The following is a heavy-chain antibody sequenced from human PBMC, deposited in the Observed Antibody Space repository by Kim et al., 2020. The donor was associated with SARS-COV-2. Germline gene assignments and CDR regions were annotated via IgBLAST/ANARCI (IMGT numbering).Heavy chain of an antibody. CDR2: IIPIFGTA. Sequence: SVKVSCKASGGTFSSYAISWVRQAPGQGLEWMGGIIPIFGTANYAQKFQGRVTITADESTSTAYMELSSLRSEDTAVYYCARSKKGYSSYYGSGSPNLGPRYYYYYYGMDVWGQGTTVTVSS. D-gene: IGHD3-10*01. J-gene: IGHJ6*02. V-gene: IGHV1-69*13. CDR1: GGTFSSYA. CDR3: ARSKKGYSSYYGSGSPNLGPRYYYYYYGMDV.